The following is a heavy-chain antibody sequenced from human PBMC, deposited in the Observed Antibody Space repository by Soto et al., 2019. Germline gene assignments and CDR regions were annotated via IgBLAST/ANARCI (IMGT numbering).Heavy chain of an antibody. Sequence: EVQLVESGGGLVQPGGSLILSCAASGFTFSSYDMHWVRQAPGKGLEYISAISSNGGITYYANSVKGRFTISRDNSKNMMYLQMGSLRAEDMAVYYCVRDTSFDYWGQGTLVTVSS. D-gene: IGHD3-16*01. J-gene: IGHJ4*02. V-gene: IGHV3-64*01. CDR2: ISSNGGIT. CDR3: VRDTSFDY. CDR1: GFTFSSYD.